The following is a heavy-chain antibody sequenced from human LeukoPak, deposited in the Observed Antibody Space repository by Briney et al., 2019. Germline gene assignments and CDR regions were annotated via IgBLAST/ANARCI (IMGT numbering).Heavy chain of an antibody. CDR2: INPSGGST. Sequence: RASVKVSCKASGYTFTSYYMHWVRQAPGQGLEWMGIINPSGGSTSYAQKFQGRVTMTRDMSTSTVYMELSSLRSEDTAVYYCARDQVKKSGSYSDGFDYWGQGTLVTVSS. CDR3: ARDQVKKSGSYSDGFDY. J-gene: IGHJ4*02. D-gene: IGHD1-26*01. V-gene: IGHV1-46*01. CDR1: GYTFTSYY.